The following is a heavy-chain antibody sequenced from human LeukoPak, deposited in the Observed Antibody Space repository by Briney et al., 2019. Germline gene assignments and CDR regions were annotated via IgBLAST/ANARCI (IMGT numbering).Heavy chain of an antibody. CDR2: ISGSGDRT. CDR3: AKDLAYDSTDYHVVFDC. V-gene: IGHV3-23*01. CDR1: GFTFSSYW. D-gene: IGHD3-22*01. Sequence: RTGGSLRLSCAASGFTFSSYWMSWVRQAPGKGLEWVSAISGSGDRTYHADSVKGRFTTSRDNSKNTLYLQMNSLRAEDTAIYYCAKDLAYDSTDYHVVFDCWGQGTLVTVSS. J-gene: IGHJ4*02.